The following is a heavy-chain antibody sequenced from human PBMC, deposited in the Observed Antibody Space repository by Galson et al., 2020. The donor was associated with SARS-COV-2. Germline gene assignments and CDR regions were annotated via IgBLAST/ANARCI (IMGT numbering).Heavy chain of an antibody. V-gene: IGHV3-15*01. CDR2: IKSKTDGGTT. CDR3: TTRIMITFGGVIVIPRDFDY. J-gene: IGHJ4*02. Sequence: GGSLRLSCAASGFTFSNAWMSWVRQAPGKGLEWVGRIKSKTDGGTTDYAAPVKGRFTISRDDSKNTLYLQMNSLKTEDTAVYYCTTRIMITFGGVIVIPRDFDYWGQGTLVTVSS. CDR1: GFTFSNAW. D-gene: IGHD3-16*02.